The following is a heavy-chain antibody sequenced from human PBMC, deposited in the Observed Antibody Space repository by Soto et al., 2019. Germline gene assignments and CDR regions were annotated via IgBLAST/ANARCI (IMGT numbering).Heavy chain of an antibody. CDR2: IWYDGSNK. CDR1: GFTFSSYG. V-gene: IGHV3-33*01. D-gene: IGHD6-19*01. Sequence: GGSLRLSCAASGFTFSSYGMHWVRQAPGKGLEWVAVIWYDGSNKYYAGSVKGRFTISRNNSKNTLYRQMNSLRAEDTAVYYCARDIAVAGTEDLSVGPMDVWGQGTTVTVSS. J-gene: IGHJ6*02. CDR3: ARDIAVAGTEDLSVGPMDV.